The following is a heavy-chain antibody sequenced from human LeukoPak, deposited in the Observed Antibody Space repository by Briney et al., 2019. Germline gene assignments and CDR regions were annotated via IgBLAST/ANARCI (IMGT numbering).Heavy chain of an antibody. V-gene: IGHV3-7*05. CDR3: ASNYAYLSYTEY. CDR1: GLTFSIYW. D-gene: IGHD3-16*01. J-gene: IGHJ4*02. CDR2: INQDGSQK. Sequence: PGGSLRLSCAASGLTFSIYWMSWVRQAPGKGLEWVANINQDGSQKKYVDSVKGRFTISRDNAKHSLYLQMNSLRAEDTAVYYYASNYAYLSYTEYWGQGTLVTVSS.